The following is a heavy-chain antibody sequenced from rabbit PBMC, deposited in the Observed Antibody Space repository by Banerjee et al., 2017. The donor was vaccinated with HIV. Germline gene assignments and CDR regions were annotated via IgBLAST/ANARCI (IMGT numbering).Heavy chain of an antibody. CDR2: IYIGSDST. CDR1: GFDFSGYG. V-gene: IGHV1S45*01. CDR3: ARDGAGGSYFAL. D-gene: IGHD8-1*01. Sequence: QEQLVESGGGLVQPEGSLTLTCKASGFDFSGYGIAWVRQAPGKGLEWIGCIYIGSDSTYYASWAKGRFTISKTSSTTVTLQMTSLTAADTATYFCARDGAGGSYFALWGPGTLVTVS. J-gene: IGHJ6*01.